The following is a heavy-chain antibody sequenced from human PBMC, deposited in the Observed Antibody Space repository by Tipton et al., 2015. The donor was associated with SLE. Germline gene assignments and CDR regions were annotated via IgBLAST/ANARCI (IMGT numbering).Heavy chain of an antibody. V-gene: IGHV4-61*01. Sequence: TLSLTCTVSGGSVSSGSYYWSWIRQPPGKGLEWIGYIYYSGSTNYNPSLKSRVTISVDTSKNQFSLKLSSVTAADTAVYYCARDLSGVKDLWGRGTLVTVSS. CDR1: GGSVSSGSYY. CDR2: IYYSGST. D-gene: IGHD3-10*01. CDR3: ARDLSGVKDL. J-gene: IGHJ2*01.